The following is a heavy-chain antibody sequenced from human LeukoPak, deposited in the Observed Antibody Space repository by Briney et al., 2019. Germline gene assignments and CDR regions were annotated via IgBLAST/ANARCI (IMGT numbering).Heavy chain of an antibody. CDR1: GDSINGGGYY. CDR2: IYYSGST. CDR3: ARDNYYGPGSFVY. V-gene: IGHV4-31*03. J-gene: IGHJ4*02. D-gene: IGHD3-10*01. Sequence: KPSETLSLTCTVSGDSINGGGYYWSWIRQHPGKGLEWIGYIYYSGSTYYNPSLKSRVTISVDTSKNQFSLKVNSVTVADTAVYYCARDNYYGPGSFVYWGQGTLVTVSS.